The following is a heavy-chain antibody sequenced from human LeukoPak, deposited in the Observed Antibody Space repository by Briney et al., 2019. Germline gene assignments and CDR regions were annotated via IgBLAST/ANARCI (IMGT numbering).Heavy chain of an antibody. V-gene: IGHV1-18*01. CDR3: ARRRPREVELGWLVSDWFDP. Sequence: ASVKVSCEASGYTFTSYGISWVRQAPGQGLEWMGWISAYNGNTNYAQKLQGRVTMTTDTSTSTAYMELRSLRSDDTAVYYCARRRPREVELGWLVSDWFDPWGQGTLVTVSS. CDR1: GYTFTSYG. CDR2: ISAYNGNT. D-gene: IGHD6-19*01. J-gene: IGHJ5*02.